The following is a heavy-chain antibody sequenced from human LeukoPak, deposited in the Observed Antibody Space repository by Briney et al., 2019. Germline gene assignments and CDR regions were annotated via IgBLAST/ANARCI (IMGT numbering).Heavy chain of an antibody. CDR1: GYTFTNYH. J-gene: IGHJ4*02. V-gene: IGHV1-8*03. CDR3: ARTTSLTASGYDY. Sequence: GASLKVSCKASGYTFTNYHINWVRQAPGQGLEWMGWINPNTGDRGYAQKFQGRVSITSDTSISTAYMELGSPRSEDTAVYFCARTTSLTASGYDYWGQGTLVTLSS. D-gene: IGHD4-17*01. CDR2: INPNTGDR.